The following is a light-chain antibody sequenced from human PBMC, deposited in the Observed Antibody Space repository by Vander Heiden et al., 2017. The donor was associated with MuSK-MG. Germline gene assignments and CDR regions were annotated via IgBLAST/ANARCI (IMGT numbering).Light chain of an antibody. Sequence: DFVMTQTPLSLSVTPGQPASMSCKSSQSLLHSDGKTFLYWYLHKAGQPPQLLIYEGSNRFSGVPDRFSGSGSGTDFTLKISRVEAEDVGVYYCMQTKQLPCTFGQGTKLEIK. CDR1: QSLLHSDGKTF. CDR2: EGS. V-gene: IGKV2D-29*01. CDR3: MQTKQLPCT. J-gene: IGKJ2*02.